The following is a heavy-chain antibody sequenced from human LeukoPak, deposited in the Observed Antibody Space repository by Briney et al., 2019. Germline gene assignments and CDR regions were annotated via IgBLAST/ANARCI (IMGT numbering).Heavy chain of an antibody. D-gene: IGHD6-25*01. V-gene: IGHV3-33*06. CDR2: IWYDGSNK. J-gene: IGHJ2*01. CDR1: GFTFSSYG. CDR3: AKDPTPYSSDGARYFDL. Sequence: GGSLRHSCAASGFTFSSYGMHWVRQAPGKGLEWVAVIWYDGSNKYYADSVKGRFTISRDNSKNTLYLQMNSLRAEDTAVYYCAKDPTPYSSDGARYFDLWGRGTLVTVSS.